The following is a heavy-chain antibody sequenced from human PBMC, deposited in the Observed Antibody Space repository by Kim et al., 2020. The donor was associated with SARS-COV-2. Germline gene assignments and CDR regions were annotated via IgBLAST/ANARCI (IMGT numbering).Heavy chain of an antibody. CDR3: ARGSRLGFYGEEFDY. J-gene: IGHJ4*02. V-gene: IGHV1-2*05. Sequence: QKFQGRVTMTRETSISTAYMELSRLKSDDTVVYYCARGSRLGFYGEEFDYWGQGTLVTVSS. D-gene: IGHD4-17*01.